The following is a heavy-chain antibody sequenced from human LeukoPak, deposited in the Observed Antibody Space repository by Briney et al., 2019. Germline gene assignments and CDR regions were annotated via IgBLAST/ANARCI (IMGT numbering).Heavy chain of an antibody. CDR2: INSDGSST. D-gene: IGHD3-9*01. V-gene: IGHV3-74*01. J-gene: IGHJ3*02. CDR1: GFAFSNNW. Sequence: GGSLRLSCAASGFAFSNNWMHWVRQAPGKGLLWVSRINSDGSSTSYADSVEARFTISRDNAKNTLYLQMNSLRAEDTALYYCASSDWYAAFDIWGQGTMVTVSS. CDR3: ASSDWYAAFDI.